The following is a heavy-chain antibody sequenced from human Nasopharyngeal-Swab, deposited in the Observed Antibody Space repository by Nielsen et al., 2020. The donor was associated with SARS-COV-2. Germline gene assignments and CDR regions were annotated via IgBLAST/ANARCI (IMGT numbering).Heavy chain of an antibody. J-gene: IGHJ4*02. V-gene: IGHV4-34*01. CDR2: INHGGST. CDR1: GGSFSGYY. CDR3: ARIYGRLWGYFDY. D-gene: IGHD2-21*01. Sequence: SETLSLTCAVYGGSFSGYYWSWIRQPPGKGLEWIGEINHGGSTNYNPSLKSRVTISVDTSKNQFSLKLSSVTAADTAVYYCARIYGRLWGYFDYWGQGALVTASS.